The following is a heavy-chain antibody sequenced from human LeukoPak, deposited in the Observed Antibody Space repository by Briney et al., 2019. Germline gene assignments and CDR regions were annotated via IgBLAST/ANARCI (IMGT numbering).Heavy chain of an antibody. CDR1: GYTFTGYY. CDR3: ARAAADSGYCYYMDV. J-gene: IGHJ6*03. D-gene: IGHD6-25*01. CDR2: INPNSGT. V-gene: IGHV1-2*02. Sequence: ASVKVSCKASGYTFTGYYMHWVRQAPGQGLEWMGWINPNSGTNYSQKFQDRVTMTRDTSISTAYMELSRLRSDDTAVYYCARAAADSGYCYYMDVWGKGTTVTISS.